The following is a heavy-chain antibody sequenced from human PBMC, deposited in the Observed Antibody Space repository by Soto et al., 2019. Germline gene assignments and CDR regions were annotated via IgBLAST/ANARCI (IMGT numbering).Heavy chain of an antibody. D-gene: IGHD2-2*01. Sequence: GGSLRLSCAASGFTFSSYAMSWVRQAPGKGLEWVSAISGSGGSTYYADSVKGRFTISRDNSKNTLYLQMNSLRAEDTAVYYCAKFGETGEGYCSSTSCYGTFDYWGQGTLVTVSS. V-gene: IGHV3-23*01. CDR3: AKFGETGEGYCSSTSCYGTFDY. J-gene: IGHJ4*02. CDR1: GFTFSSYA. CDR2: ISGSGGST.